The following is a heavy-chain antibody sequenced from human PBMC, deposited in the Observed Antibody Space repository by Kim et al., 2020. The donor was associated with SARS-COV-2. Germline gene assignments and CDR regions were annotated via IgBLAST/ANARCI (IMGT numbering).Heavy chain of an antibody. V-gene: IGHV4-30-2*01. Sequence: SETLSLTCIVSGGSISSGGYSWTWIRQPPGKGLEWIGYIHYSGSVYSNPSLRSRLALSMDRSKNQFSLNLTSVSAADTAVYYCARGPTLGFGDDGDHGMDVWGQGTMVTVSS. CDR2: IHYSGSV. CDR1: GGSISSGGYS. CDR3: ARGPTLGFGDDGDHGMDV. D-gene: IGHD3-10*01. J-gene: IGHJ6*02.